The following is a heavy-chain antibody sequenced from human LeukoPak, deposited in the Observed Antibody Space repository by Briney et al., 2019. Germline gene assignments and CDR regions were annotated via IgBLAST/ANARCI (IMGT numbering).Heavy chain of an antibody. D-gene: IGHD3-10*01. V-gene: IGHV1-18*01. CDR3: ARIASDGSGTNHY. J-gene: IGHJ4*02. CDR1: GYMFSSYG. CDR2: ISAYNGNT. Sequence: ASVKVSCKASGYMFSSYGITWVRQAPGQGLEWMGWISAYNGNTKSAQNLQGRVIMTTDTSTNTAHMELRSLRSDDTAVYYCARIASDGSGTNHYWGQGTHVIVSS.